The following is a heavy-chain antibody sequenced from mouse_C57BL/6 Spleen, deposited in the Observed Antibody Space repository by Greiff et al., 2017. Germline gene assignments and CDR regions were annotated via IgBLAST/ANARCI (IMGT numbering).Heavy chain of an antibody. V-gene: IGHV1-82*01. CDR1: GYAFSSSW. CDR2: IYPGDGDT. J-gene: IGHJ1*03. CDR3: ARNGYSWYFDV. Sequence: VQLMESGPELVKPGASVKISCKASGYAFSSSWMNWVKQRPGKGLEWIGRIYPGDGDTNYNGKFKGKATLTADKSSSTAYMQLSSLTSEDSAVYFCARNGYSWYFDVWGTGTTVTVSS. D-gene: IGHD2-3*01.